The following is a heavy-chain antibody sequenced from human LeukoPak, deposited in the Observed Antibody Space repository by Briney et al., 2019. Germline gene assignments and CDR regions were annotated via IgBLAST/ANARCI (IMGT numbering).Heavy chain of an antibody. CDR2: INWNGGST. CDR3: ACLRGYSSGWYQR. V-gene: IGHV3-20*04. D-gene: IGHD6-19*01. J-gene: IGHJ4*02. CDR1: GFTFSTYG. Sequence: AGSLRLSCAASGFTFSTYGMSWVRQAPGKGLEWVSGINWNGGSTGYADSVKGRFTTSRDNAKNSLYLQMNSLRAEDTALYYCACLRGYSSGWYQRWGQGTLVTVSS.